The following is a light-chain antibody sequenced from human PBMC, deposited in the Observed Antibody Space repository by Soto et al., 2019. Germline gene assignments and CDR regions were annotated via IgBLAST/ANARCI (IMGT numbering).Light chain of an antibody. V-gene: IGKV1-5*03. CDR2: KAS. J-gene: IGKJ1*01. CDR3: QRYDNYSKT. Sequence: DIQMTQSPSTLSASVGDRVTITCRASQSISSWLAWYQQKPGKAPKLLIYKASNLESGVPSRFSGSGSGTEFTLTISSLQADDFATYYCQRYDNYSKTFGQGTRVEIK. CDR1: QSISSW.